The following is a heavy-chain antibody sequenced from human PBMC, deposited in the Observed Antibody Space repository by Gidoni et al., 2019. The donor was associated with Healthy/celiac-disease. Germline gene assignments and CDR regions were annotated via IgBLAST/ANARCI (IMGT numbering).Heavy chain of an antibody. V-gene: IGHV1-2*02. D-gene: IGHD7-27*01. J-gene: IGHJ4*02. CDR2: INPNSGGT. Sequence: QVQLVQSGAEVKKPGASVKVSCKAAGYVFTGYYIHWVRQAPGQGFEWMGWINPNSGGTNYAQKFQGRFTMTRDMSISTAYMELTSLRSDDTAVYHCARDLGTGYTYFDYWGQGTLLTVSS. CDR3: ARDLGTGYTYFDY. CDR1: GYVFTGYY.